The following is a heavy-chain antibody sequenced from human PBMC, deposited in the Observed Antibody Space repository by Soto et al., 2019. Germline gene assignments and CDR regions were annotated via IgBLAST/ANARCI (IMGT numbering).Heavy chain of an antibody. Sequence: DSLKISCKGSGYSFTSYWISWVRQMPGKGLEWMGRIDPSDSYTNYIPSFQGHVTISADKSISTAYLQWSSLKASDTAMYYCAGARDCSGGSCFLGWFEPWGQGTLVTVSS. J-gene: IGHJ5*02. CDR1: GYSFTSYW. CDR2: IDPSDSYT. D-gene: IGHD2-15*01. CDR3: AGARDCSGGSCFLGWFEP. V-gene: IGHV5-10-1*01.